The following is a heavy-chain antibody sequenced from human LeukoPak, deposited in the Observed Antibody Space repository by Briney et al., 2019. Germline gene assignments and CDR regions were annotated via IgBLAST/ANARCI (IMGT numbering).Heavy chain of an antibody. CDR2: VYRGETT. CDR1: GDYITSSHNY. V-gene: IGHV4-39*01. D-gene: IGHD1-1*01. J-gene: IGHJ6*02. CDR3: AAYDSPRNYYYYHGVDV. Sequence: PSETLSLTCSVSGDYITSSHNYWGWIRQPPRKGLEWIGSVYRGETTHYNPSLKSRVTIFVDTSKNQFSLKLSSVTAADTATYYCAAYDSPRNYYYYHGVDVWGRGTTVTVSS.